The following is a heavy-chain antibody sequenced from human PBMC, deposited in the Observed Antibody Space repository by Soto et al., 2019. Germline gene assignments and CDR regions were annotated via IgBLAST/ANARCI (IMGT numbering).Heavy chain of an antibody. Sequence: ASETLSLTCTVSGGSISNSRYYWAWIRQPPGKGLEWIGSIYHTGNTYYNPSLRSRVIISVDTSKNQFSLKLTSVTAADTAVYYCARDYYDSSDYTTNWFDPWGQGTLVTVSS. CDR3: ARDYYDSSDYTTNWFDP. J-gene: IGHJ5*02. D-gene: IGHD3-22*01. CDR1: GGSISNSRYY. V-gene: IGHV4-39*01. CDR2: IYHTGNT.